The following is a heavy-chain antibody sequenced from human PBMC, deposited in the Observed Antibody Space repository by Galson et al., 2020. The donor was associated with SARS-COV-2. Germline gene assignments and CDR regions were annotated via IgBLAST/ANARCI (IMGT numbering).Heavy chain of an antibody. Sequence: SETLSLTCTVSGGSISSINYYWSWIRQPAGKGLEWIGRIHTGGSTNYNPSLRSRVTISIDRSKNHFSLEMTSLTAADTAVYYCATGAVSGTGDWGQGTLVTVSS. D-gene: IGHD6-19*01. V-gene: IGHV4-61*02. CDR3: ATGAVSGTGD. J-gene: IGHJ4*02. CDR1: GGSISSINYY. CDR2: IHTGGST.